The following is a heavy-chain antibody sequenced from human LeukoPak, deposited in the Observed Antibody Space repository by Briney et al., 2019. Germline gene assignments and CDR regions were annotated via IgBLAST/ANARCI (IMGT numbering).Heavy chain of an antibody. CDR3: ARERRLWSGGYYGMDV. J-gene: IGHJ6*02. CDR1: GGSIRSTNW. Sequence: SETLSLTCGVSGGSIRSTNWWSWVRQPPGQGLEWIGDVNLGGSTNYTPSLKSRVTISVDTSENQFSLKLSSVTAADTAVYYCARERRLWSGGYYGMDVWGQGTTVTVSS. CDR2: VNLGGST. D-gene: IGHD3-3*01. V-gene: IGHV4-4*02.